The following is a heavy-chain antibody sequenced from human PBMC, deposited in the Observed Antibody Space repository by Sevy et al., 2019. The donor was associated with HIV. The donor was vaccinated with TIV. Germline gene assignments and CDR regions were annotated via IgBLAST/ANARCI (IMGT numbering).Heavy chain of an antibody. Sequence: GGSLRLSCAASGFTFDDYAMHWVRQAPGKGLEWVSGISWNSGSIGYADSLKGRFTISRDNAKNSLYLQMNSLRAEDTALYYCAKARSIVGAVFDYWGQGTLVTVSS. V-gene: IGHV3-9*01. D-gene: IGHD1-26*01. J-gene: IGHJ4*02. CDR2: ISWNSGSI. CDR3: AKARSIVGAVFDY. CDR1: GFTFDDYA.